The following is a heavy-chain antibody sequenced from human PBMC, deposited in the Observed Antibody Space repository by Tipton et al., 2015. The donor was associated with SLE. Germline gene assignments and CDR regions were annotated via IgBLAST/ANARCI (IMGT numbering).Heavy chain of an antibody. CDR2: ISYVGTT. Sequence: TLSLTCTVFGDSISISRSYCGWVFQPPGQGLEWIGSISYVGTTLYTPSLKGRFTIAVDMSKSQFSLRLRSETAADTAVYYCAKYTVGTMLDYWGPGMLVTVSS. J-gene: IGHJ4*02. D-gene: IGHD5-12*01. V-gene: IGHV4-39*07. CDR1: GDSISISRSY. CDR3: AKYTVGTMLDY.